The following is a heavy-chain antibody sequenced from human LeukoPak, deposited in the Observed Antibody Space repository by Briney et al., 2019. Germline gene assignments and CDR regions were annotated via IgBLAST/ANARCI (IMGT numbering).Heavy chain of an antibody. D-gene: IGHD5-18*01. V-gene: IGHV1-69*04. J-gene: IGHJ6*02. Sequence: ASVKVSCKASGGTFSSYAISWVRQAPGQGLEWMGRIIPILGIANYAQKFQGRVTITADKSTSTAYMELSSLRSEDTAVYYRAKYGDSYGRTEGYGMDVWGQGTTVTVSS. CDR1: GGTFSSYA. CDR2: IIPILGIA. CDR3: AKYGDSYGRTEGYGMDV.